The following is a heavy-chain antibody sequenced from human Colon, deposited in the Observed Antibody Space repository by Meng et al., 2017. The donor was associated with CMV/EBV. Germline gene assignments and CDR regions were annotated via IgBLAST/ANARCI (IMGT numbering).Heavy chain of an antibody. D-gene: IGHD3-3*01. Sequence: QIELGRFGAEVKRPGAVVKVSCKASGYSFTSYSISWVRQAPGQGLEWMGRIDTYNGNTNYAQNLQDRVTMTTDTSTSTAYMELRSLKSDDTADYYCARDGHFKGAILGLAAFDYWGQGTLVTVSS. CDR1: GYSFTSYS. V-gene: IGHV1-18*01. CDR3: ARDGHFKGAILGLAAFDY. CDR2: IDTYNGNT. J-gene: IGHJ4*02.